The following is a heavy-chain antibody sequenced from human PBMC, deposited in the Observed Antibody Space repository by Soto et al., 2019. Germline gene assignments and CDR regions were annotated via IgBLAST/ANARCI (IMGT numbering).Heavy chain of an antibody. CDR3: AGSRSQTGRFPSNWFDP. D-gene: IGHD3-16*01. CDR2: IYYSGST. CDR1: GGSISSGGYY. J-gene: IGHJ5*01. Sequence: QVQLQESGPGLVKPSQTLSLTCTVSGGSISSGGYYWSWIRQHPGKGLEWIGYIYYSGSTYYNPSLKSRVNISVDTSKDQCSLELSSATAADTAVDYCAGSRSQTGRFPSNWFDPWGQGTLVTVSS. V-gene: IGHV4-31*03.